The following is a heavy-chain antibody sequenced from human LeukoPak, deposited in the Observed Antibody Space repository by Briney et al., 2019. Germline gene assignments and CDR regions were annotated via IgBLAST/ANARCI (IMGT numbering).Heavy chain of an antibody. Sequence: ASVKVSCKTSGYTFTTYGISWVRQAPGQGLEWMGWISGSNGNTKHAQKVQGRVTMTTDTSTTTAYMEVRSLRSDDTAVYYCERDRDRMVQGVTALFDYWGQGTLVTVSS. J-gene: IGHJ4*02. V-gene: IGHV1-18*04. CDR1: GYTFTTYG. CDR2: ISGSNGNT. CDR3: ERDRDRMVQGVTALFDY. D-gene: IGHD3-10*01.